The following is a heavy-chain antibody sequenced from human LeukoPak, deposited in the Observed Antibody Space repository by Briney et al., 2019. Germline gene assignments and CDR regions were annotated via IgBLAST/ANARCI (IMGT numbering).Heavy chain of an antibody. CDR3: ATRVVAGIPYYFDH. Sequence: ASVKVSCKTSGYTFTGYYMHWVRQAPGQGLEWLGWMNPNSGGSNYAQNFQGRVTMTRDTSIGTAYMELSSLRSDDTAVYYCATRVVAGIPYYFDHWGQGTLVTVSS. D-gene: IGHD6-19*01. V-gene: IGHV1-2*02. J-gene: IGHJ4*02. CDR1: GYTFTGYY. CDR2: MNPNSGGS.